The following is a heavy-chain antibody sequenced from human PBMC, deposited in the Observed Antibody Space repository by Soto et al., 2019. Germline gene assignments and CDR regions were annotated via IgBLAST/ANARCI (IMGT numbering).Heavy chain of an antibody. Sequence: GGSMKLSSAASGFTFSSYAMSWVRQAPGKGLEWVSAISGSGGSTYYADSVKGRFTISRDNSKNTLYLQMNSLRAEDTAVYYCASEMYNWNDVTYFQHWGQGTLVTVSS. J-gene: IGHJ1*01. D-gene: IGHD1-20*01. CDR2: ISGSGGST. V-gene: IGHV3-23*01. CDR3: ASEMYNWNDVTYFQH. CDR1: GFTFSSYA.